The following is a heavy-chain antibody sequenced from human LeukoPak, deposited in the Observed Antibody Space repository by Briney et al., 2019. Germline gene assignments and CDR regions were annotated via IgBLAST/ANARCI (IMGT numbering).Heavy chain of an antibody. V-gene: IGHV1-2*06. CDR3: ARNGRYQLLNWFDP. Sequence: ASVKVSCKVSGYTLTELSMHWVRQAPGQGLEWMGRINPNSGGTNYAQKFQGRVTMTRDTSISTAYMELSRLRSDDTAVYYCARNGRYQLLNWFDPWGQGTLVTVSS. J-gene: IGHJ5*02. D-gene: IGHD2-2*01. CDR1: GYTLTELS. CDR2: INPNSGGT.